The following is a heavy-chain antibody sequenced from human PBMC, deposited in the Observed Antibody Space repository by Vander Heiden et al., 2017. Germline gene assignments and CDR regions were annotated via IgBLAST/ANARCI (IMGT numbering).Heavy chain of an antibody. CDR2: ISGRGGSK. CDR3: AAHPSWELLRDPPFDY. D-gene: IGHD1-26*01. J-gene: IGHJ4*02. CDR1: GFPFSSYA. V-gene: IGHV3-23*01. Sequence: EVQLLESGGGLVQPGGSLRLSCAASGFPFSSYAMGWVRQAPGKGLEWVSAISGRGGSKYYADSVKGRFTISRDNSKNTLYLQMNSLRAEDTAVYYCAAHPSWELLRDPPFDYWGQGTLVTVSS.